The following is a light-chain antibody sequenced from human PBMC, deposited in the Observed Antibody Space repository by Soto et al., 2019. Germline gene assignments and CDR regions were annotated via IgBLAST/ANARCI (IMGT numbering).Light chain of an antibody. Sequence: TQCPSAVSVTPGERATLSCRASQSFXSSHLAWYQQKPGQAPRLLXDGASSRATGIPDRFSGGGSGADFTLTISRLEPDDVGVYYCQQHHNETRIFAQGTKVDIK. CDR3: QQHHNETRI. CDR1: QSFXSSH. V-gene: IGKV3-20*01. CDR2: GAS. J-gene: IGKJ1*01.